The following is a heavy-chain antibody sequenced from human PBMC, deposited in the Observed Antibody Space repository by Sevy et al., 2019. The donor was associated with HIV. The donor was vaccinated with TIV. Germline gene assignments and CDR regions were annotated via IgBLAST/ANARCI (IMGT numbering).Heavy chain of an antibody. Sequence: GGSLRLSCEASGFTFSNYGMHWVRQAPGKGLEWEAVIWSYGTEKYYADSVKGRFTISRDNSKNSLYLQMNSLRAEDTAVYYCAIGYYGGVGHHFDYWGQGTLVTVSS. CDR1: GFTFSNYG. V-gene: IGHV3-33*01. D-gene: IGHD3-10*01. J-gene: IGHJ4*02. CDR3: AIGYYGGVGHHFDY. CDR2: IWSYGTEK.